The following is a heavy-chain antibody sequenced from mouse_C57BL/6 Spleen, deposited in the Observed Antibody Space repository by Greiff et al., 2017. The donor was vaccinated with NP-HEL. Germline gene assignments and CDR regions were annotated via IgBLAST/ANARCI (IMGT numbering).Heavy chain of an antibody. J-gene: IGHJ4*01. CDR3: ARPILTYYAMDY. CDR1: GYTFTSYW. CDR2: IHPNSGST. Sequence: QVQLQQPGAELVKPGASVKLSCKASGYTFTSYWMHWVTQRPGQGLEWIGMIHPNSGSTNYNEKFKSKATLTVDNSSSTAYMQLSSLTSEDSAVYYCARPILTYYAMDYWGQGTSVTVSS. D-gene: IGHD4-1*01. V-gene: IGHV1-64*01.